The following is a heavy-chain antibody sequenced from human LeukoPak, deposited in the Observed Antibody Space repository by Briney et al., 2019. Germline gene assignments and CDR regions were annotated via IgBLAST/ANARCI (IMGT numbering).Heavy chain of an antibody. CDR3: AREERRRRTLLWFGDHAKTNWFDP. Sequence: PSETLSLTCTVSGGSISSYYWSWIRQPPGKGLEWIGYIYYSGSTNYNPSLKSRVTISVDTSKNQFSLKLSSVTAADTAVYYCAREERRRRTLLWFGDHAKTNWFDPWGQGTLVTVSS. D-gene: IGHD3-10*01. V-gene: IGHV4-59*01. CDR1: GGSISSYY. J-gene: IGHJ5*02. CDR2: IYYSGST.